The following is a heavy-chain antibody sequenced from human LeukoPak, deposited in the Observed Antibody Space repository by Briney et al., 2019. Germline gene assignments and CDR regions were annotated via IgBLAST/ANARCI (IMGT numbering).Heavy chain of an antibody. D-gene: IGHD3-22*01. CDR2: IYYSGST. CDR3: ARLGATRDYYDSSGRYYFDY. CDR1: GGSISSGGYY. Sequence: PSETLSLTCTVSGGSISSGGYYWSWIRQRPGKGLEWIGYIYYSGSTYYNPSLKSRVTISVDTSKNQFSLKLSSVTAADTAVYYCARLGATRDYYDSSGRYYFDYWGQGTLVTVSS. J-gene: IGHJ4*02. V-gene: IGHV4-31*03.